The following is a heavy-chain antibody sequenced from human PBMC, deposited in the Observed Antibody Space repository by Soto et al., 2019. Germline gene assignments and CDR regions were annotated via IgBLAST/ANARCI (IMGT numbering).Heavy chain of an antibody. CDR3: AGRGGSWYEGYWFDP. D-gene: IGHD6-13*01. CDR1: GFSISSYY. Sequence: SETLSLTCTVSGFSISSYYWSWIRQPPGKGLEWIGYIYYSGSTNYNPSLKSRVTISVDTSKNQFSLKLSSVTAADTAVYYCAGRGGSWYEGYWFDPWGQGTLVTVSS. J-gene: IGHJ5*02. V-gene: IGHV4-59*01. CDR2: IYYSGST.